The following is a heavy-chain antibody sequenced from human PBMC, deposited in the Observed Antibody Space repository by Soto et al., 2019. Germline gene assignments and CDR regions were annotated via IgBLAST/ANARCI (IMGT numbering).Heavy chain of an antibody. CDR1: GGSISSGGYY. D-gene: IGHD3-22*01. V-gene: IGHV4-31*03. CDR2: IYYGGST. CDR3: ARGGYYYENSGQNAYDY. Sequence: SETLSLTCTVSGGSISSGGYYWSWIRQHPGKGLEWIGYIYYGGSTYYNPSLKSRATISGDTSKNQFSLKLSSVTAADTAVYYCARGGYYYENSGQNAYDYWGQGILVTVPS. J-gene: IGHJ4*01.